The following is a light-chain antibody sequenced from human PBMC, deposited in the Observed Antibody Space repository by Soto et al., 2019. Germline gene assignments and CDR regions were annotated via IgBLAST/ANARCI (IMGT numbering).Light chain of an antibody. CDR3: SSYTSSSTLLYV. CDR2: EVS. V-gene: IGLV2-14*01. J-gene: IGLJ1*01. Sequence: SVLTQPASVSGSPGQSITISCTGTSSDVGGYNYVSWYQQHPGKAPKLMIYEVSNRPSGVSNRFSGSKSGNTASLTISGLQAEDESDYYCSSYTSSSTLLYVFGTGTKLTVL. CDR1: SSDVGGYNY.